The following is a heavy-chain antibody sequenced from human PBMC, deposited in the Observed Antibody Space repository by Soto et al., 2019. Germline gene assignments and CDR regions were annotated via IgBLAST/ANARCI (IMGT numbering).Heavy chain of an antibody. CDR2: ISGSGGST. Sequence: GGSLRLSCAASGFTFSSYAMSWVRQAPGKGLEWVSAISGSGGSTYYADSVKGRFTISRDNSKNTLYLQMNSLRAEDTAVYYCAKPLRDYVWGSYRYYYYYYGMDVWGQGTTVTAP. J-gene: IGHJ6*02. CDR1: GFTFSSYA. V-gene: IGHV3-23*01. D-gene: IGHD3-16*02. CDR3: AKPLRDYVWGSYRYYYYYYGMDV.